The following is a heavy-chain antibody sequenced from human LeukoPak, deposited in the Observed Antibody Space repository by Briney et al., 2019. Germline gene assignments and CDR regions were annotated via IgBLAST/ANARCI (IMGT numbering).Heavy chain of an antibody. D-gene: IGHD1-1*01. Sequence: PGGSLRLSCAASGFTFSSYGMHWVRQAPGKGLEWVSAISGSGGSTYYADSVKGRFTISRDNSKNTLYLQMNSLRAEDTAVYYCAREVGGYLMGDAFDIWGQGTMVTVSS. CDR1: GFTFSSYG. CDR2: ISGSGGST. V-gene: IGHV3-23*01. J-gene: IGHJ3*02. CDR3: AREVGGYLMGDAFDI.